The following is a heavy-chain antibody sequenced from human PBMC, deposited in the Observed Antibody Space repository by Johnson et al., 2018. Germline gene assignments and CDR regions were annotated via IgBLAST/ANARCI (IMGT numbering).Heavy chain of an antibody. CDR2: IYSGGST. V-gene: IGHV3-53*02. J-gene: IGHJ6*02. Sequence: EVQLVETGGGVVQPGRSLRLSCAASGFTFSNAWMSWVRQAPGKGLEWVSVIYSGGSTYYADPVKGRFTIPRDNSKNTLYLQMNSLRAEDTAVYYCAKCYGDYVYYYYGMDVWGQGTTVTVSS. D-gene: IGHD4-17*01. CDR1: GFTFSNAW. CDR3: AKCYGDYVYYYYGMDV.